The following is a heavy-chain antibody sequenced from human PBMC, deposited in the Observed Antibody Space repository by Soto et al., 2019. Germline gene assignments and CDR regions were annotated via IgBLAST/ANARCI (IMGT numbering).Heavy chain of an antibody. D-gene: IGHD3-22*01. Sequence: GGSLRLSCAASGFSFSTYDMNWVRQAPGKGLEWVSYISSGGQTIKSTDPVKGRFTISRDNAKNTLYLQMNSLRAEDTAVYYCARDQKDYYDSSGYAFDIWGQGTMVTVSS. CDR2: ISSGGQTI. J-gene: IGHJ3*02. CDR3: ARDQKDYYDSSGYAFDI. V-gene: IGHV3-48*01. CDR1: GFSFSTYD.